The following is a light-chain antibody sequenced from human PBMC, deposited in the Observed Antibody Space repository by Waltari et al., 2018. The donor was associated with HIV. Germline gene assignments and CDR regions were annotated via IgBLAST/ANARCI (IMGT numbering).Light chain of an antibody. Sequence: QSALTQPASVSGSPGQSITISCTGTSSDVGGYNYVSWYQQHPGKAPKLMIYEVSNRPSGVSNLFSGSKSGNTASLTISGLQAEDDADYYCSSYTSSSTPVFGTGTKVTVL. CDR2: EVS. J-gene: IGLJ1*01. CDR3: SSYTSSSTPV. CDR1: SSDVGGYNY. V-gene: IGLV2-14*01.